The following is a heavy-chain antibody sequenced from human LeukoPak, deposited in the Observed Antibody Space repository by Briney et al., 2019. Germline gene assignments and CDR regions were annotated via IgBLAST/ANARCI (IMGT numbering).Heavy chain of an antibody. CDR1: GYTFTSYY. CDR2: INPSGGST. D-gene: IGHD3-10*01. V-gene: IGHV1-46*01. CDR3: ARVLWRGSGSYQFDY. Sequence: ASVKVSCKASGYTFTSYYMHWVRQAPGQGLEWMGIINPSGGSTSYAQKFQGRVTMTRDMSISTAYMELSRLRSDDTAVYYCARVLWRGSGSYQFDYWGQGTLVTVSS. J-gene: IGHJ4*02.